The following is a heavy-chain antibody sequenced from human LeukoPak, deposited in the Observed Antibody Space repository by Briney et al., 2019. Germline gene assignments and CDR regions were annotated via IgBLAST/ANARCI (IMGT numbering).Heavy chain of an antibody. CDR3: AKDRREYSYGSFDY. J-gene: IGHJ4*02. V-gene: IGHV3-33*06. Sequence: GRSLRLSCAASGFTFSSYGMNWVRQAPGKGLEWVAVIWYDGSNKYYADSVKGRFTISRDNSKNTLYLQMNSLRAEDTAVYYCAKDRREYSYGSFDYWGQGTLVTVFS. CDR2: IWYDGSNK. D-gene: IGHD5-18*01. CDR1: GFTFSSYG.